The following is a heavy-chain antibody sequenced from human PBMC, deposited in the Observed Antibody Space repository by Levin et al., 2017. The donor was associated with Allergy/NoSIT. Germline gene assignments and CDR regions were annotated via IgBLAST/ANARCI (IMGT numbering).Heavy chain of an antibody. CDR2: ISGSGTNM. D-gene: IGHD3-22*01. CDR3: ARAVTIKVVVAPNGNDV. V-gene: IGHV3-48*03. Sequence: LSLTCAASGFIFSSSEMEWVRQAPGKGLEWVSYISGSGTNMYYADSVKGRFTISRDNAKNSVYLQMDSLRAEDTAVYYCARAVTIKVVVAPNGNDVWGQGTTVTVSS. CDR1: GFIFSSSE. J-gene: IGHJ6*02.